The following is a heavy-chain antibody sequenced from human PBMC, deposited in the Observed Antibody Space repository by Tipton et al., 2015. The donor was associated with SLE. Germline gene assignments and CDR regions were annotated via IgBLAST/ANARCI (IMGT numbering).Heavy chain of an antibody. D-gene: IGHD6-6*01. V-gene: IGHV4-59*01. J-gene: IGHJ6*03. CDR3: AAGIAARRGYYYYYMDV. CDR2: IYYSGST. Sequence: LRLSCTVSGGSISSYYWSWIRQPPGKGLEWIGYIYYSGSTNYNPSLKSRVTISVDTSKNQFSLKLSSVTAADTAVYYCAAGIAARRGYYYYYMDVWGKGTTVTVSS. CDR1: GGSISSYY.